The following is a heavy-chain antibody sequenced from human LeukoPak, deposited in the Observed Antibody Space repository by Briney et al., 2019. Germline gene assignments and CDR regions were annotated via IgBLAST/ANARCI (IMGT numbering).Heavy chain of an antibody. CDR1: GFTVSSNY. V-gene: IGHV3-66*01. CDR3: AKAPMTTVTTSDY. Sequence: GGSLRLSCAASGFTVSSNYMSWIRQAPGKGLEWVSVIYSGGSTYYADSVKGRFTISRDNSKNTVYLQMNSLRAEDTAVYYCAKAPMTTVTTSDYWGQGTLVTVSS. D-gene: IGHD4-17*01. J-gene: IGHJ4*02. CDR2: IYSGGST.